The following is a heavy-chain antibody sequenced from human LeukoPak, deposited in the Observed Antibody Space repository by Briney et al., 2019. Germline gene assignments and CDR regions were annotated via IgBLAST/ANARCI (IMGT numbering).Heavy chain of an antibody. CDR3: ARPRTEYCSSTSCYHYFDY. Sequence: GESLKISFKGSGYRFTSYWIGWVRPMPGKGLEWMGVIYPGDSATRSSPSFQGQVPISADKSITTAYLQWSSLKASDTAMYYCARPRTEYCSSTSCYHYFDYWGQGTLVTVSS. CDR2: IYPGDSAT. V-gene: IGHV5-51*01. CDR1: GYRFTSYW. J-gene: IGHJ4*02. D-gene: IGHD2-2*01.